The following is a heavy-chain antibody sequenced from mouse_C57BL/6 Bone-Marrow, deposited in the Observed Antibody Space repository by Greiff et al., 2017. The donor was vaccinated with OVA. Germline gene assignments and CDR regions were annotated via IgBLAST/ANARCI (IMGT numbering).Heavy chain of an antibody. V-gene: IGHV5-4*01. CDR2: ISDGGSYT. CDR1: GFTFSSYA. CDR3: ARGALLLRYVFDY. J-gene: IGHJ2*01. D-gene: IGHD1-1*01. Sequence: DVQLVESGGGLVKPGGSLKLSCAASGFTFSSYAMSWVRQTPEKRLEWVATISDGGSYTYYPDNVKGRFTISRDNAKNNLYLQMSHLKSEDTAMYYCARGALLLRYVFDYWGQGTTLTVSS.